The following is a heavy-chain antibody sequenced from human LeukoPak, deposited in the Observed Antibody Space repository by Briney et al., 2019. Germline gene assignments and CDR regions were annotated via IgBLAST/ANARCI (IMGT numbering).Heavy chain of an antibody. J-gene: IGHJ6*03. CDR2: LSGSGGAT. CDR1: EFTFSRFA. CDR3: AKHLGSHSFLFYYMDV. D-gene: IGHD2-21*01. Sequence: TGGPLRLSCEASEFTFSRFAMSWIRQPTGTGLEWVSTLSGSGGATYYADSVKGRFTTSRDNSKDTLYLQMDNLRADDTAVYYCAKHLGSHSFLFYYMDVWGKGTSVIVSS. V-gene: IGHV3-23*01.